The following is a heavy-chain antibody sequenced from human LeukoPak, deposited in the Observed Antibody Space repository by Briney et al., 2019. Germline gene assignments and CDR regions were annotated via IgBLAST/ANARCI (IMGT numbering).Heavy chain of an antibody. CDR3: VRDGGVSGYDLLDY. D-gene: IGHD5-12*01. V-gene: IGHV3-7*01. CDR2: INQDGSEE. CDR1: GFTFSNYW. J-gene: IGHJ4*02. Sequence: GGSLRLSCAASGFTFSNYWMTWVRQAPGKGVEWVAHINQDGSEEHYMDSAKARFTVSRDNAKNSLSLQMNSLRAEDTAVYYCVRDGGVSGYDLLDYWGQGTLVTVSS.